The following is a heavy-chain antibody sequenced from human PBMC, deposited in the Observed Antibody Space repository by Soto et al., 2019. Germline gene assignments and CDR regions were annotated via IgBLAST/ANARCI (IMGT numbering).Heavy chain of an antibody. Sequence: ASVKVSCTASGYTFTSYDINWVRQATGQGLEWMGWMNPNSGNTGYAQKFQGRVTMTRNTSISTAYMELGSLTSEDTAVYYCARVILSRSYEMNWCGPWGQGTQVTVS. V-gene: IGHV1-8*01. J-gene: IGHJ5*02. CDR1: GYTFTSYD. CDR2: MNPNSGNT. D-gene: IGHD6-6*01. CDR3: ARVILSRSYEMNWCGP.